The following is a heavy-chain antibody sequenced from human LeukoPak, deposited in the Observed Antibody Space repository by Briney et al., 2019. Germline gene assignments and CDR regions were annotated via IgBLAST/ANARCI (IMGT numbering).Heavy chain of an antibody. CDR2: INSDGSSA. D-gene: IGHD3-10*01. CDR1: GFTFSSFW. Sequence: GGSLRLSCAVSGFTFSSFWMDWVRQARGKGLVWVSLINSDGSSASYADSVKGRFTISRDNTKNTLYLQMNSLRAEDTAVYYCANWDHTRLLWFGELYAFDIWGQGTMVTVSS. J-gene: IGHJ3*02. CDR3: ANWDHTRLLWFGELYAFDI. V-gene: IGHV3-74*01.